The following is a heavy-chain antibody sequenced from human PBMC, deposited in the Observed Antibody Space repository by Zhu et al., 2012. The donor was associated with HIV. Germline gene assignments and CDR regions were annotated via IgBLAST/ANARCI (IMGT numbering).Heavy chain of an antibody. J-gene: IGHJ3*01. CDR2: IYISGST. V-gene: IGHV4-4*07. CDR3: ATDRGTFYGRGPLDV. D-gene: IGHD1-1*01. CDR1: VGSISSYY. Sequence: QVQVQESGPGLVKPSETLSLTCTVSVGSISSYYCSWIRQPAGKGLEWIGRIYISGSTSYNPSLRGRVAMSVDSSRRKFSLELTSVTAADTAVYYCATDRGTFYGRGPLDVWGQGRMGHRLF.